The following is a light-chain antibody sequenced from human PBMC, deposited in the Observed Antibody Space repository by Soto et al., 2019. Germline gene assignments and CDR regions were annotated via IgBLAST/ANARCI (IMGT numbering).Light chain of an antibody. V-gene: IGKV3-11*01. CDR3: QQYSNWPSLA. J-gene: IGKJ4*02. Sequence: EIVLTQSPATLSLSPGERATLSCRASQSVRSSLGWYQQRPGQAPRLLIYDASNTATGIPARFSGSESGTDFTLSISSLEPEDFAVYYCQQYSNWPSLAFGGGTKVEIK. CDR1: QSVRSS. CDR2: DAS.